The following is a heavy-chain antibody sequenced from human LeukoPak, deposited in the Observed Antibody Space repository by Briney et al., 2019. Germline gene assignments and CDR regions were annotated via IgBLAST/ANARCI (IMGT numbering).Heavy chain of an antibody. D-gene: IGHD5/OR15-5a*01. J-gene: IGHJ5*02. CDR1: GGSISSSY. V-gene: IGHV4-59*01. CDR3: ARRVTVSATNWFDP. Sequence: KTSETLSLTCTVSGGSISSSYWSWIRQSPGKGLEWIAYVYYTGSTNYNPSLKSRLTTSVDTSKNQFSLSLTSVTAADTAIYYCARRVTVSATNWFDPWGQGTLVTVSS. CDR2: VYYTGST.